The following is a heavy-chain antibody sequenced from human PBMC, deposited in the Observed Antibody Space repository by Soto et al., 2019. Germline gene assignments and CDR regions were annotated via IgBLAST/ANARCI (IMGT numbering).Heavy chain of an antibody. J-gene: IGHJ4*02. CDR3: GQEKGYIPCSKNFDS. Sequence: PSETLSLTCTVSGGSVSSGDYFWSWIRQPPGKGLEWIGYIYDSGSSYYNPSLKSRVTMSVDTSKNQFSLKLRSVTAADTAMYYCGQEKGYIPCSKNFDSWGQGTLVTVSS. D-gene: IGHD5-12*01. CDR1: GGSVSSGDYF. CDR2: IYDSGSS. V-gene: IGHV4-30-4*01.